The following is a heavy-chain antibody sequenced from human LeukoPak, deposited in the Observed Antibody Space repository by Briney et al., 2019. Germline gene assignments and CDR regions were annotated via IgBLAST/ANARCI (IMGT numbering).Heavy chain of an antibody. D-gene: IGHD6-6*01. CDR3: ARDIVAARRDNWFDP. CDR1: GYTFTSYG. CDR2: TSAYNGNT. Sequence: ASVKVSCKASGYTFTSYGISWVRQAPGQGLEWMGWTSAYNGNTNYAQKLQGRVTMTTDTSTSTAYMELRSLRSDDTAVYYCARDIVAARRDNWFDPWGQGTLVTVSS. V-gene: IGHV1-18*01. J-gene: IGHJ5*02.